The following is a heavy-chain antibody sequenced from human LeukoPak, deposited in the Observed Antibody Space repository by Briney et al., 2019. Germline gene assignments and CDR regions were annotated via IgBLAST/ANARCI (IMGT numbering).Heavy chain of an antibody. CDR3: ARDGSGDIRYDY. D-gene: IGHD2-15*01. CDR1: GYTFTSYD. J-gene: IGHJ4*02. Sequence: ASVKVSCKASGYTFTSYDINWVRQATGQGLEWMGWISAYNGNTNYAQKLQGRVTMTTDTSTSTAYMELRSLRSDDTAVYYCARDGSGDIRYDYWGQGTLVTVSS. V-gene: IGHV1-18*01. CDR2: ISAYNGNT.